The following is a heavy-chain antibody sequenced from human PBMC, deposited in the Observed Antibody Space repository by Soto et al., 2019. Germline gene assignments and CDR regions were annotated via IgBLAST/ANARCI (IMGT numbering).Heavy chain of an antibody. CDR3: ARQPYYYDSSGYYLGYYYGMDV. D-gene: IGHD3-22*01. J-gene: IGHJ6*02. CDR2: IYYSGGT. V-gene: IGHV4-59*08. CDR1: GGSISSYY. Sequence: PSETLSLTCTVSGGSISSYYWSWIRQPPGKGLEWIGYIYYSGGTNYNPSLKSRVTISVDTSKNQFSLKLSSVTAADTAVYYCARQPYYYDSSGYYLGYYYGMDVWGQGTTVTVSS.